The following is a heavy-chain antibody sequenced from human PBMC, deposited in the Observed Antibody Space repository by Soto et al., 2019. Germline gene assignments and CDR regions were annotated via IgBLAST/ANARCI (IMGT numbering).Heavy chain of an antibody. CDR3: ARLSGSGWYFDY. Sequence: QVQLVESGGGVVQPGRSLRLSCAVSGFTFSSYGMHWVRQAPGKGLEWVAVIWYDGSNKYYADSVKGRFTISRDNSKNTLYLQLNSLRAEDTAVYYCARLSGSGWYFDYWGPGTLVTVSS. CDR1: GFTFSSYG. D-gene: IGHD6-19*01. V-gene: IGHV3-33*01. CDR2: IWYDGSNK. J-gene: IGHJ4*02.